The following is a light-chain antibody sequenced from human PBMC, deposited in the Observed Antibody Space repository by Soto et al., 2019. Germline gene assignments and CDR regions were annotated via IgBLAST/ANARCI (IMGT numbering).Light chain of an antibody. CDR2: EGS. V-gene: IGLV2-23*01. CDR1: SSDVGSYNL. J-gene: IGLJ3*02. Sequence: QSALTQPASVSGSPGQSITISCTGTSSDVGSYNLVSWYQHHPGKAPKLMIYEGSQRPSGVSNRFSGSKSGNTASLTISGLQAEDEADYYCCSFAGSNSWVFGGGTKLTVL. CDR3: CSFAGSNSWV.